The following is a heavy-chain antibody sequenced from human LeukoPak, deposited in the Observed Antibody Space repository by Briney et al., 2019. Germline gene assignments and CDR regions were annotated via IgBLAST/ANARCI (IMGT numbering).Heavy chain of an antibody. V-gene: IGHV5-51*01. Sequence: GESLKISCKGSGYNFPIFWIGWVRQMPGKGLEWMGITYSGDSDTRYSPSFQGQVTISADKSISTAYLHWSSLRASDTAMYYCVRGPTSDAFDVWGQGTMVTISS. CDR2: TYSGDSDT. CDR3: VRGPTSDAFDV. J-gene: IGHJ3*01. CDR1: GYNFPIFW.